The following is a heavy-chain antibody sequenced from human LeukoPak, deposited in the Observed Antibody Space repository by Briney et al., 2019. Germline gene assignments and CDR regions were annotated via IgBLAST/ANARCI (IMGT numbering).Heavy chain of an antibody. CDR2: IKSKTDGGTI. CDR3: AKDGYSSSQLSDY. Sequence: GGSLRLSCAASGFTFSNAWMSWVRQAPGKGLEWVGRIKSKTDGGTIDYAAPVKGRFTISRDDSKNTLYLQMNSLRAEDTAVYYCAKDGYSSSQLSDYWGQGTLVTVSS. CDR1: GFTFSNAW. V-gene: IGHV3-15*01. J-gene: IGHJ4*02. D-gene: IGHD6-6*01.